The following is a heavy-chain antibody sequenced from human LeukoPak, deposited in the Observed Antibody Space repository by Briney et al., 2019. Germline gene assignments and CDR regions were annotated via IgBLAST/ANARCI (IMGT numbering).Heavy chain of an antibody. CDR2: ISSSSGTI. D-gene: IGHD2-15*01. V-gene: IGHV3-48*01. CDR1: GFALTSGG. J-gene: IGHJ3*01. CDR3: VRGTGGDMLF. Sequence: GGSLRLSCAASGFALTSGGMNWVRQAPGKGLEWLSYISSSSGTIYADSVKGRFTISRDTAKNSLYLQMNSLRAEDTAVYYCVRGTGGDMLFWGQGTMVTVSS.